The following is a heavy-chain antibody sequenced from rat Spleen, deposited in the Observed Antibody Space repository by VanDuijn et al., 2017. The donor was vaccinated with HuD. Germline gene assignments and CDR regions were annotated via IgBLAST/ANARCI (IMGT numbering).Heavy chain of an antibody. D-gene: IGHD1-11*01. J-gene: IGHJ4*01. Sequence: QVQLKESGPGLVQPSQTLSLTCTVSGFLLTTYDMHWIRQPPGKGLEWMGVIWGNGDTHYNSALKSRLSISRDTSKSQVFLKMNSLQTEDTAIYFCTRSNGMDAWGQGASVTVSS. CDR3: TRSNGMDA. CDR1: GFLLTTYD. V-gene: IGHV2-13*01. CDR2: IWGNGDT.